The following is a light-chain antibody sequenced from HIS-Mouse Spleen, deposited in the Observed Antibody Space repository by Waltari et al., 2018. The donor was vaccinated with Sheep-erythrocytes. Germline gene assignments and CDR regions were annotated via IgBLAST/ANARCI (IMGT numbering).Light chain of an antibody. CDR2: DAS. Sequence: EIVLTQSPATLSLSPRERATLSCRASQSVSSYLDWYQQKPGQAPRLLIYDASNRATGIPARFSGSGSGTDFTLTISSLEPEDFAVYYCQQRSNWPPLTFGGGTKVEIK. CDR3: QQRSNWPPLT. J-gene: IGKJ4*01. V-gene: IGKV3-11*01. CDR1: QSVSSY.